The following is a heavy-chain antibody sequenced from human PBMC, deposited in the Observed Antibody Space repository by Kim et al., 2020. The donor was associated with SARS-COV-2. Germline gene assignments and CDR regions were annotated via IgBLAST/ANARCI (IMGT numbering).Heavy chain of an antibody. V-gene: IGHV1-24*01. D-gene: IGHD2-2*01. Sequence: ASVKVSCKVSGYTLTELSMHWVRQAPGKGLEWMGGFDPEDGETIYAQKFQGRVTMTEDTSTDTAYMELSSLRSEDTAVYYCATVHRYCSSTSCYSTYYYYGMDVWGQGTTVTVSS. J-gene: IGHJ6*02. CDR1: GYTLTELS. CDR3: ATVHRYCSSTSCYSTYYYYGMDV. CDR2: FDPEDGET.